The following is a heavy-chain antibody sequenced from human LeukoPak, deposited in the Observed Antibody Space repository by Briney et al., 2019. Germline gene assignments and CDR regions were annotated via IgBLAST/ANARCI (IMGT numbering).Heavy chain of an antibody. CDR3: ASSGYCSNTNCYGDY. J-gene: IGHJ4*02. V-gene: IGHV3-21*01. D-gene: IGHD2-2*01. CDR1: GFTFSNSW. CDR2: ISSSSSYI. Sequence: GGSLRLSCAASGFTFSNSWMSWVRQAPGKGLEWVSSISSSSSYIYYADSVKGRFTISRDNAKNSLYLHMNSLRAEDTAVYYCASSGYCSNTNCYGDYWGQGTLVTVSS.